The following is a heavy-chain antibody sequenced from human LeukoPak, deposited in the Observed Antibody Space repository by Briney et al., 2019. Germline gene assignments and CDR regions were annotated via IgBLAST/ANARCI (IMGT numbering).Heavy chain of an antibody. CDR2: IYPGDSDT. CDR1: GYSFTSYW. V-gene: IGHV5-51*01. CDR3: ARLRVTGEFYYYYDMDV. J-gene: IGHJ6*03. Sequence: GESLKISCKGSGYSFTSYWIGWVRQIPGKGLEWMGIIYPGDSDTRYSPSFRGQVTISADKSISTAYLQWSSLKASDTAMYYCARLRVTGEFYYYYDMDVWGKGTTVTVSS. D-gene: IGHD7-27*01.